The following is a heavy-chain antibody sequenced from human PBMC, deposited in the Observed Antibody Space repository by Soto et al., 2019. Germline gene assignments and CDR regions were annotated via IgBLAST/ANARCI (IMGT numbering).Heavy chain of an antibody. V-gene: IGHV2-5*02. Sequence: SGPTLVNPTQTLTLTCTFSGFSLSTSGVGVGWIRQPPGKALEWLALIYWDDDKRYSPSLKSRLTITKDTSKNQVVLTMTNMDPVDTATYSCAHRGNLDGSGSYYDIDNFDYRGRGSLVTVSS. J-gene: IGHJ4*02. CDR2: IYWDDDK. CDR3: AHRGNLDGSGSYYDIDNFDY. D-gene: IGHD3-10*01. CDR1: GFSLSTSGVG.